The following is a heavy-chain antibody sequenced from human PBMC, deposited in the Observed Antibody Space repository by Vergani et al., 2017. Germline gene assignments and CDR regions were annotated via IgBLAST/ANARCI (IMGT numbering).Heavy chain of an antibody. D-gene: IGHD2-2*01. CDR1: GGSISSSSYY. Sequence: QLQLQESGPGLVKPSETLSLTCTVSGGSISSSSYYWGWIRQPPGKGLEWIGSIYYSGSTYYNPSLKSRVTISVDTSKNQFSLKLSSVTAADTAVYYCAREGEIVVVPAAITGPPGMDYMDVWGKGTTVTVSS. CDR2: IYYSGST. CDR3: AREGEIVVVPAAITGPPGMDYMDV. J-gene: IGHJ6*03. V-gene: IGHV4-39*01.